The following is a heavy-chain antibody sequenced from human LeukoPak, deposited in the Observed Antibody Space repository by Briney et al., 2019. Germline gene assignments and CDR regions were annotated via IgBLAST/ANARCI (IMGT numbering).Heavy chain of an antibody. D-gene: IGHD1-7*01. CDR2: INPKTGGS. J-gene: IGHJ4*02. CDR3: TRDCGELSSTCPDY. V-gene: IGHV1-2*02. Sequence: GSVKVSCKASGYTFSDYYINWVRQAPGQGCEGMGWINPKTGGSNSAQKFLGRVTLTRDTTSNTAYMVLRRLTSDATAVYFCTRDCGELSSTCPDYWGQGALVSVSS. CDR1: GYTFSDYY.